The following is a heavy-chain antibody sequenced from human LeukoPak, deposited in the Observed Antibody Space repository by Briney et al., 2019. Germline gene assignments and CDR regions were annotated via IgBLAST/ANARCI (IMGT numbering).Heavy chain of an antibody. CDR3: ARGGHYYDSSGYYPGLRAFDI. J-gene: IGHJ3*02. CDR1: GFNDSCHY. V-gene: IGHV3-53*01. CDR2: IYRGDST. Sequence: GGSLRLSCAASGFNDSCHYMSWLRTAPGKGLEWVSVIYRGDSTYYADSVKGRFTISRDISKKTLSLQMNSLRAEDTAVYYCARGGHYYDSSGYYPGLRAFDIWGQGTMVTVSS. D-gene: IGHD3-22*01.